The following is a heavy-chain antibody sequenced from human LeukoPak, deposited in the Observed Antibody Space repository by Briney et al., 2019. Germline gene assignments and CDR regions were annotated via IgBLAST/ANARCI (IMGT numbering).Heavy chain of an antibody. CDR3: ARGVEMIDY. Sequence: PSQTLSLTCTVSGGSITTGSYYWIWIRQPAGKGLEWIGRIYTTESTDYNPSLKSRVTMSVDTSKNQFSLKLTSVTAADTAVYYCARGVEMIDYWGQGTLVTVSS. J-gene: IGHJ4*02. CDR2: IYTTEST. CDR1: GGSITTGSYY. V-gene: IGHV4-61*02. D-gene: IGHD5-24*01.